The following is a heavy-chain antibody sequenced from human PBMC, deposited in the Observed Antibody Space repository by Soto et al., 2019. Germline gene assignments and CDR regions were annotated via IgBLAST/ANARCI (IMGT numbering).Heavy chain of an antibody. V-gene: IGHV3-23*04. CDR1: GFTFDDYA. J-gene: IGHJ2*01. CDR3: VPPRDFDL. CDR2: ITGNGIYT. Sequence: EVHLVESGGHLVQPGRSLRLSCAASGFTFDDYAMHWVRQAPGKGLEWVSAITGNGIYTHYADSVKGRFTISRDNSKSTLFLQMNSLRAKDTAVYYCVPPRDFDLWGRGTQVTVSS.